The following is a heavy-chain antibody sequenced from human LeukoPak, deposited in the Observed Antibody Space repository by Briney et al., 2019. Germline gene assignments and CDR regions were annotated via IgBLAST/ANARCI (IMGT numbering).Heavy chain of an antibody. D-gene: IGHD3-22*01. CDR2: IKQDGSEK. Sequence: SGGSLRLSCAASGFTFSSYWMSWVRQAPGKGLGWVANIKQDGSEKYYVDSVKGRFTISRDNAKNSLYLQMNSPRAEDTAVYYCARDWRFGYYYDSSGYFDYWGQGTLVTVSS. V-gene: IGHV3-7*01. CDR3: ARDWRFGYYYDSSGYFDY. J-gene: IGHJ4*02. CDR1: GFTFSSYW.